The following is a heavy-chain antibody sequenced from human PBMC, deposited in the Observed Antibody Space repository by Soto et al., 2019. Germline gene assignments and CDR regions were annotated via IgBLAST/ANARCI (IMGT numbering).Heavy chain of an antibody. D-gene: IGHD3-3*01. J-gene: IGHJ4*02. CDR1: VRSISSYY. Sequence: SETLSLTGTVAVRSISSYYWSWIRQPPGKGLEWIGYIYYSGSTNYNPSLKSRVTISVNTSENQFSLKLSSVTAADTAVYYCARHIALSGSFPFDYWGQGTLVTVSS. V-gene: IGHV4-59*08. CDR2: IYYSGST. CDR3: ARHIALSGSFPFDY.